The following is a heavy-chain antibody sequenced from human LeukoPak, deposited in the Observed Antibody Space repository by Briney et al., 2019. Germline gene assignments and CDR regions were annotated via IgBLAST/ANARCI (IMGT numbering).Heavy chain of an antibody. CDR1: GITFRSYG. D-gene: IGHD2-15*01. Sequence: GGSLRLSCAASGITFRSYGMHWVRQAPGKGLEWVAFIWYDGSNKYYADSVKGRFTISRDNSRNTLFLQMNSLRAEDTAVYYCATDRATQYFDYWGQGTLISVSS. J-gene: IGHJ4*02. V-gene: IGHV3-30*02. CDR3: ATDRATQYFDY. CDR2: IWYDGSNK.